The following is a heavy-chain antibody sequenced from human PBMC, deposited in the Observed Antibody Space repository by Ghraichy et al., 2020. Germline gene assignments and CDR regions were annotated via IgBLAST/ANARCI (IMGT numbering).Heavy chain of an antibody. J-gene: IGHJ4*02. CDR1: GFTFNSFA. CDR3: AKVGLPGDYYDSSGYYGTWGTVYFES. CDR2: ISTSGGNT. D-gene: IGHD3-22*01. Sequence: GGSLRLSCAASGFTFNSFAMSWARQAPGKGLEWISSISTSGGNTNYADSVKGRFTISRDNSKNTLHLQMNSLRVEDTAVYYCAKVGLPGDYYDSSGYYGTWGTVYFESWGQGSLVTVSS. V-gene: IGHV3-23*01.